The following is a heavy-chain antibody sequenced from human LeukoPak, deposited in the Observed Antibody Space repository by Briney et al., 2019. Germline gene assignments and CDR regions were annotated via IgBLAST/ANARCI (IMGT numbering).Heavy chain of an antibody. V-gene: IGHV1-18*01. D-gene: IGHD6-13*01. CDR1: GYTFTSYG. CDR2: ISAYNGNT. Sequence: ASVKVSCKASGYTFTSYGISWVRQAPGQGLEWMGWISAYNGNTNYAQKLQGRVTMTTDTSTSTAYMELRSLRSDDTAVYYRARDGTYSSSWYGIDYWGQGTLVTVSS. J-gene: IGHJ4*02. CDR3: ARDGTYSSSWYGIDY.